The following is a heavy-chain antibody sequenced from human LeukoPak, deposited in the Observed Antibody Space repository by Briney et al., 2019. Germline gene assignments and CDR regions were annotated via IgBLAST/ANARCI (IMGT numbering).Heavy chain of an antibody. J-gene: IGHJ6*02. CDR2: LKPNSGGT. CDR3: AVAYCSSTSCYTGGDYGMDV. Sequence: ASVKVSCKASGYTFTGYYMHWVRQAPGQGLEWMGWLKPNSGGTNYAQKFQGRVTMTRDTSISTAYMELSRLRSDDTAVYYCAVAYCSSTSCYTGGDYGMDVWGQGTTVTVSS. D-gene: IGHD2-2*02. V-gene: IGHV1-2*02. CDR1: GYTFTGYY.